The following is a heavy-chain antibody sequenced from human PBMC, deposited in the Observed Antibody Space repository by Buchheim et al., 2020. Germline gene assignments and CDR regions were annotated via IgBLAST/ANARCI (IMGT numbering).Heavy chain of an antibody. CDR3: ARDRIQSIVVVVAADSGWFDP. Sequence: QVQLVESGGGVVQPGRSLRLSCAASGFTFSSYGMHWVRQAPGKGLEWVAVIWYDGSNKYYADSVKGRFTIPSDNSKNKLDLQMNSLRAEDTAVYYCARDRIQSIVVVVAADSGWFDPWGQGTL. CDR2: IWYDGSNK. V-gene: IGHV3-33*01. CDR1: GFTFSSYG. D-gene: IGHD2-15*01. J-gene: IGHJ5*02.